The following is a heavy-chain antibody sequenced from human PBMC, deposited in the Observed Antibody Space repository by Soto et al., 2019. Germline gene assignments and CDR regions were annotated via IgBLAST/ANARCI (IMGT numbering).Heavy chain of an antibody. CDR2: IIPIFGTA. Sequence: QVQLVQSGAEVKKPGSSVKVSCKASGGTFSSYAISWVRQDPGQGLEWMGGIIPIFGTANYAQKFQGRVTITADESTSTAYMELSSLRSEDTAVYYCARDLDCSSTSCYYWFDPWGQGTLVTVSS. J-gene: IGHJ5*02. CDR1: GGTFSSYA. D-gene: IGHD2-2*01. CDR3: ARDLDCSSTSCYYWFDP. V-gene: IGHV1-69*01.